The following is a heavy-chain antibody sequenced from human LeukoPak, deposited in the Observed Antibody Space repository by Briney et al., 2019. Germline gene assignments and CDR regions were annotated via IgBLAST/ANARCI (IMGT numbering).Heavy chain of an antibody. CDR2: IYYSGST. CDR3: ARDPRGPNAFDI. CDR1: GGSISSGDYY. Sequence: SQTLSLTCTVSGGSISSGDYYWSWIRQPPGKGLEWIGYIYYSGSTYYNPSLKSRVTISVDTSKNQFSPKLSSVTAADTAVYYCARDPRGPNAFDIWGQGTMVTVSS. V-gene: IGHV4-30-4*01. J-gene: IGHJ3*02.